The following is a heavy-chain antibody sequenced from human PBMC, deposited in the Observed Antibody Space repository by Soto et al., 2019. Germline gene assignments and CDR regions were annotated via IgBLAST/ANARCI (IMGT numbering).Heavy chain of an antibody. CDR1: GFTFSSYA. CDR3: ARDRLRGSYFDY. V-gene: IGHV3-30-3*01. CDR2: ISYDGSNK. Sequence: QVQLVESGGGVVRPGRSLRLSCAASGFTFSSYAMHWVRQAPGKGLEWVAVISYDGSNKYYADSVKGRFTISRDNSKNTLYLQMNSLRAEDTAVYYCARDRLRGSYFDYWGQGTLVTVSS. D-gene: IGHD1-26*01. J-gene: IGHJ4*02.